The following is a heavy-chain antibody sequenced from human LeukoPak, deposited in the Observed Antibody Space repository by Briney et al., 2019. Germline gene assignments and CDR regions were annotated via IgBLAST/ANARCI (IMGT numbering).Heavy chain of an antibody. J-gene: IGHJ4*02. Sequence: PGRSLRLSCAASGFTFSHYGMHWVRQAPDKGLEWVAVIQNDASTKNYVDSVKGRFTISRDNSKNTLFLQMNSLRAEDTAVYYCAKDTVTIPYRYFDYWGQGTLVTVSS. CDR1: GFTFSHYG. CDR2: IQNDASTK. CDR3: AKDTVTIPYRYFDY. V-gene: IGHV3-33*05. D-gene: IGHD4-17*01.